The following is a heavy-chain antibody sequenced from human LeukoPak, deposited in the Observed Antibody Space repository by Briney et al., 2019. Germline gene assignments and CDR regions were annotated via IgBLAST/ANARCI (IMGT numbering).Heavy chain of an antibody. CDR1: GYRFTSYW. J-gene: IGHJ4*02. D-gene: IGHD2-15*01. Sequence: GESLKISFKGSGYRFTSYWISWVRQMPGKGLEWMGRIDPSDSYTNYSPSFQGHVTISADKSISTAYLQWSSLKASDTAMYYCARGAYCSGGSCYADTFDYWGQGTLVTVSS. V-gene: IGHV5-10-1*01. CDR2: IDPSDSYT. CDR3: ARGAYCSGGSCYADTFDY.